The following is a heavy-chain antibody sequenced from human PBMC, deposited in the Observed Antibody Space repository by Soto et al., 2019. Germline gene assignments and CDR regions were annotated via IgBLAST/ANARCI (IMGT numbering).Heavy chain of an antibody. CDR1: GGSISSYY. CDR2: IYYSGST. J-gene: IGHJ3*02. Sequence: QVQLQESGPGLVKPSETLSLTCTVSGGSISSYYWSWIRQPPGKGLEWIGYIYYSGSTNYNPSLKSRVTIAVDTTKHQCSLKLSSVTAADTAVYYCARSSNFWSGYYQAFDIWGQGTMVTVSS. V-gene: IGHV4-59*01. D-gene: IGHD3-3*01. CDR3: ARSSNFWSGYYQAFDI.